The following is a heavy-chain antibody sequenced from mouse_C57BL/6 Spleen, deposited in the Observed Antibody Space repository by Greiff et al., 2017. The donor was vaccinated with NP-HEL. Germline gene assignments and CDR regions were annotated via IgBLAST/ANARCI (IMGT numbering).Heavy chain of an antibody. Sequence: QVQLQQPGAELVMPGASVKLSCKASGYTFTSYWMHWVKQRPGQGLEWIGEIDPSDSYTNYNQKFKGKSTLTVDKSSSTAYMQLSSLTSEDSAVYYCARGWGGSSYLYAMDYWGQGTSVTVSS. J-gene: IGHJ4*01. CDR1: GYTFTSYW. D-gene: IGHD1-1*01. CDR2: IDPSDSYT. V-gene: IGHV1-69*01. CDR3: ARGWGGSSYLYAMDY.